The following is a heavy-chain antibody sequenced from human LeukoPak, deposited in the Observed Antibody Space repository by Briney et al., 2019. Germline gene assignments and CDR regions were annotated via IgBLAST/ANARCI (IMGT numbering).Heavy chain of an antibody. CDR2: ISSNGGST. V-gene: IGHV3-64*01. D-gene: IGHD1-1*01. CDR3: ARSLERSGPYYYYMDV. CDR1: GFTFSNYG. Sequence: GGSLRLSCAASGFTFSNYGMHWVRQAPGKGREYVSAISSNGGSTYYANSVKGRFTISRDNSKNTLYLQMGSLRAEDMAVYYCARSLERSGPYYYYMDVWGTGTTVTVSS. J-gene: IGHJ6*03.